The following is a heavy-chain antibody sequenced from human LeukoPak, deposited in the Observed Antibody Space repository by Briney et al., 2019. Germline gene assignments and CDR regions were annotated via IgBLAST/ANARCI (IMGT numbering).Heavy chain of an antibody. Sequence: PSETLSLTCTVSGGSISSSSYYWGWIRQPPGKGLEWIGSIYYSGSTYYNPSLKSRVTISVDTSKNQFSLKLSSVTAADTAVYYCARAGLGYCSSTSCGWFDPWGQGTLVTVSS. CDR1: GGSISSSSYY. J-gene: IGHJ5*02. CDR3: ARAGLGYCSSTSCGWFDP. V-gene: IGHV4-39*01. D-gene: IGHD2-2*01. CDR2: IYYSGST.